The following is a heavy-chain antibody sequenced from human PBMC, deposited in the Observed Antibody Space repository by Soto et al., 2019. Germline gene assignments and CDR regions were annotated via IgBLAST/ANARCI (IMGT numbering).Heavy chain of an antibody. V-gene: IGHV5-51*01. CDR3: ARSRRGAYSSGWYSPSGYYNYGIDV. D-gene: IGHD6-19*01. CDR1: GYSFTTYW. CDR2: IYPGDSDT. J-gene: IGHJ6*02. Sequence: EVQLVQSGAEMKKPGESLKISCKASGYSFTTYWIGWVRQMPGKGLEWMGIIYPGDSDTKYSPSLQGQVTISADTSNSTAYLQWTSLKASDTAMYYCARSRRGAYSSGWYSPSGYYNYGIDVWGQGTKVTVSS.